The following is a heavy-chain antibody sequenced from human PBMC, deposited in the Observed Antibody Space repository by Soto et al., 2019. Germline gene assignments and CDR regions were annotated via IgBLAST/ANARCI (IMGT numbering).Heavy chain of an antibody. J-gene: IGHJ4*02. V-gene: IGHV3-30*04. CDR3: ARSRSGAVADSFDF. CDR1: GFTFSSYA. Sequence: QAQLEESGGGVVQPGMSLRLSCAASGFTFSSYAMHWVRQAPGKGLEWVAVISYDGSNKYYVDSVKGRFTISRDNSKDTVYLQMNSLRDEDSAMFYCARSRSGAVADSFDFWGQGTLVTVSS. CDR2: ISYDGSNK. D-gene: IGHD3-10*01.